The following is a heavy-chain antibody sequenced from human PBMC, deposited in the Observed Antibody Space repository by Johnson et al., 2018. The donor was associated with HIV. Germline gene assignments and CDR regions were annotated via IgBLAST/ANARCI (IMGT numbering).Heavy chain of an antibody. D-gene: IGHD3-22*01. Sequence: QVQLVESGGGLVKPGGSLRVSCVASGFTFSEYYMSWIRQAPGKGLEWVTFIRYDGIIKYYAESVKGRFTISRDNSKNTLSLQMNSLRAEDTAVYYCVYDSSGYYAFDMWGQGTMVTVSS. CDR3: VYDSSGYYAFDM. V-gene: IGHV3-30*02. CDR2: IRYDGIIK. CDR1: GFTFSEYY. J-gene: IGHJ3*02.